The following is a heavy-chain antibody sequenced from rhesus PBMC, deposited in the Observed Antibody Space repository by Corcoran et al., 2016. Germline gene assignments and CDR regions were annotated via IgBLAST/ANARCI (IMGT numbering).Heavy chain of an antibody. Sequence: QVQLQESGPGLVKPSETLSLTCAVSGGSVSSSNWWSWIRQHPGKGLEWIGYISGNSGSTYYNPSLKSRVTISTNTSKNQFSLKLGSVTAADTAVYYCARSYSGSYSVIDYWGQGVLVTVSS. D-gene: IGHD3-16*01. CDR1: GGSVSSSNW. J-gene: IGHJ4*01. CDR3: ARSYSGSYSVIDY. CDR2: ISGNSGST. V-gene: IGHV4-65*01.